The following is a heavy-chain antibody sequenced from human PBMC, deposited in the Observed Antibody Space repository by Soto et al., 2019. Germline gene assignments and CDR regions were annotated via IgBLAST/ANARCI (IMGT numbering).Heavy chain of an antibody. CDR1: GGSISSGGYS. J-gene: IGHJ6*02. CDR3: ARDLWGYCGTDCYPLDV. D-gene: IGHD2-21*02. CDR2: MYHSGST. Sequence: SETLSLTCAVSGGSISSGGYSWSWIRQPPGKGLEWIGYMYHSGSTYYNPSLKSRVIISVDTSKNQFSLKLNSVTAADTAVYYCARDLWGYCGTDCYPLDVWGQGTTVTVSS. V-gene: IGHV4-30-2*01.